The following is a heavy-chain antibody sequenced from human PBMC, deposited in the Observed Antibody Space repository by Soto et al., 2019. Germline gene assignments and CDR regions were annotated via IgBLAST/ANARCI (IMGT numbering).Heavy chain of an antibody. J-gene: IGHJ5*01. V-gene: IGHV6-1*01. Sequence: QVQLQQSGPGLVKPSQTLSLTCAISGDSVSTNDATWDWIRQSPSRGLEWLGRTYYRSRWQTDSAVSVKSRISINPDTSNTQVCLQLNSVTPDDTAVYYCARLIGNSWLDSWGQGPLVTVSS. D-gene: IGHD3-16*01. CDR3: ARLIGNSWLDS. CDR1: GDSVSTNDAT. CDR2: TYYRSRWQT.